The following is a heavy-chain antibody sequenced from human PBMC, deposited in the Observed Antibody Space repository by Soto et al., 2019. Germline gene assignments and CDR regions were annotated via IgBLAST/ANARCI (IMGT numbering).Heavy chain of an antibody. CDR1: GFTFSSYA. V-gene: IGHV3-23*01. Sequence: GGSLRLSCAASGFTFSSYAMSWVRQAPGKGLEWVSAISGSGGSTYYADSVKGRFTISRDNSKNTLYLQMNSLRAEDTAVYYCAKDRGSGVSYSSSWYGLVTLYDYWGQGTLVTVSS. CDR2: ISGSGGST. D-gene: IGHD6-13*01. J-gene: IGHJ4*02. CDR3: AKDRGSGVSYSSSWYGLVTLYDY.